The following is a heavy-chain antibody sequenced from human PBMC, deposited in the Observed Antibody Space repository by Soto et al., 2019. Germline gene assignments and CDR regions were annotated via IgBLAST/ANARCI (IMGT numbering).Heavy chain of an antibody. J-gene: IGHJ4*02. CDR1: GFGFSSYA. CDR3: TKDYTYDFATYKRFDF. CDR2: ISGSGGTT. Sequence: GGSLRLSCATSGFGFSSYAMSWVRQVAGKGLEWVSTISGSGGTTHYTDSVKGRFTISRDNFKNTLFLQMNSLRAEDTAIYYCTKDYTYDFATYKRFDFWGQGVMVTVSS. V-gene: IGHV3-23*01. D-gene: IGHD2-15*01.